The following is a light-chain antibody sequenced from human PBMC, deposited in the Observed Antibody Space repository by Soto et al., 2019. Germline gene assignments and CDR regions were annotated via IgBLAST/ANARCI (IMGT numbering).Light chain of an antibody. Sequence: QSVLTQPPSVSGAPGQRVTISCTGSRAAYDVHWYQQVPGTAPKLLIYGNNNRPSGVPERFSGSKSGTSASLAITGLQAEDEADYYCQSYDSSVSGLKVFGTGTKLTVL. CDR1: RAAYD. V-gene: IGLV1-40*01. CDR3: QSYDSSVSGLKV. CDR2: GNN. J-gene: IGLJ1*01.